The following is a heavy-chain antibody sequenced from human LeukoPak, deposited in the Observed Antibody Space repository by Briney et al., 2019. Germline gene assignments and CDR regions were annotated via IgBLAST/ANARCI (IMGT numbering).Heavy chain of an antibody. CDR1: GGPFSTYY. V-gene: IGHV4-34*01. Sequence: KSSETLSLTCAVYGGPFSTYYWSGIRQPPGKGLEWIGDIYHTGSTTYSPSLKSRVTISVDTSKKQFSVSLNSVTAADTAFYFCARVGYPTQRRVLSAVTIPTAGAFDVWGQGTLVTVSS. D-gene: IGHD4-17*01. J-gene: IGHJ3*01. CDR3: ARVGYPTQRRVLSAVTIPTAGAFDV. CDR2: IYHTGST.